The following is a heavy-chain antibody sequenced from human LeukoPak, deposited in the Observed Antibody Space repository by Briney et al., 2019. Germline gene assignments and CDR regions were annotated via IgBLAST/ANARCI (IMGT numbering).Heavy chain of an antibody. Sequence: PGGSLRLSCAASGFTFSSYSMNWVRQAPGKGLELVSYISSSSSIIYYADSVKGRFTISRDNVKNSLYLQMNSLRAEDTAVYYCARDPGGYFDYWGQGTLVTVSS. CDR1: GFTFSSYS. J-gene: IGHJ4*02. V-gene: IGHV3-48*01. CDR2: ISSSSSII. CDR3: ARDPGGYFDY.